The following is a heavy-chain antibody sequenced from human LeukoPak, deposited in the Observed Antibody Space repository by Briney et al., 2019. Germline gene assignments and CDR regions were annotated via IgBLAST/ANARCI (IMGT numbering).Heavy chain of an antibody. Sequence: GGSLRLSCAASGFFFSNYWMSWVRQAQGKGLEWVANINLDGNGRFYVDSVKGRFTISRDISNNTLYLQMSSLRAEDTAVYYCAKAGFEYSSSSEDYWGQGTLVTVSS. V-gene: IGHV3-7*01. J-gene: IGHJ4*02. D-gene: IGHD6-6*01. CDR3: AKAGFEYSSSSEDY. CDR2: INLDGNGR. CDR1: GFFFSNYW.